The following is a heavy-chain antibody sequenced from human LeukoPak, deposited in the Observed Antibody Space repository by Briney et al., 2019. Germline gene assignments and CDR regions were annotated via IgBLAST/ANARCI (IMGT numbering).Heavy chain of an antibody. CDR1: GYTFTSYG. CDR2: ISAYNGNT. Sequence: ASVKVSCKASGYTFTSYGISWVRQAPGQGLEWMGWISAYNGNTNYAQKLQGRVTMTTDTSTSTAYMELRSLRSDDTAVYYCARVDVVVVPAATEYFQHWGQGTLVTVSS. J-gene: IGHJ1*01. V-gene: IGHV1-18*01. CDR3: ARVDVVVVPAATEYFQH. D-gene: IGHD2-2*03.